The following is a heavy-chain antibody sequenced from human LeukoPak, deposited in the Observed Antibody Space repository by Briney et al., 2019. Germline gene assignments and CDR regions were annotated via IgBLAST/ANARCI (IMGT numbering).Heavy chain of an antibody. D-gene: IGHD4/OR15-4a*01. V-gene: IGHV3-53*01. CDR1: GFTVSSNS. J-gene: IGHJ4*02. Sequence: GGSLRLSCTVSGFTVSSNSMSWVRQAPGKGLEWVSFIYSAGNTHYSDSVKGRFTISIDNSKNTLYLQMNSLRAEDTAVYYCARRAGAYSHPYDYWGQGTLVTVSS. CDR3: ARRAGAYSHPYDY. CDR2: IYSAGNT.